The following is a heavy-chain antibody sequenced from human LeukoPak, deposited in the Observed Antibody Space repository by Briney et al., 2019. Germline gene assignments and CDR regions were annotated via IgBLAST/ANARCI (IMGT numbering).Heavy chain of an antibody. J-gene: IGHJ5*02. V-gene: IGHV1-2*02. Sequence: GASVTVSFTASAYTFTFYYMHWVRQAPGQGHEWMGWINPNSGGTNYAQKFQGRVTMTRDTSISTAYMELSRLRSDDTAVYYCARDVAVAGGFDPWGQGTLVTVSS. CDR1: AYTFTFYY. CDR3: ARDVAVAGGFDP. D-gene: IGHD6-19*01. CDR2: INPNSGGT.